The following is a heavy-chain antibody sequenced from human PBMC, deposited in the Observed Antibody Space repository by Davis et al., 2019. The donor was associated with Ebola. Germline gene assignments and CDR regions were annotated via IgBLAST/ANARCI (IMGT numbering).Heavy chain of an antibody. J-gene: IGHJ4*02. CDR1: GYTLNELS. Sequence: ASVKVSCKVSGYTLNELSVHWVRQAPGKGLEWMGCFDPKYGEPIYAEKFQGRLTLTEDTATDTAYMELSTLRSEDTAVYYCSVGGQDGGFDYWGQGTLVPVSS. CDR2: FDPKYGEP. D-gene: IGHD3-16*01. V-gene: IGHV1-24*01. CDR3: SVGGQDGGFDY.